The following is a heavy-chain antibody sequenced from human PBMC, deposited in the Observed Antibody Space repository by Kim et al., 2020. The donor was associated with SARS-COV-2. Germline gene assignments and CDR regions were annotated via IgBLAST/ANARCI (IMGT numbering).Heavy chain of an antibody. Sequence: GGSLRLSCAASGFTFSSYSMNWVRQAPGKGLEWVSYISSSSSTIYYADSVKGRFTISRDNAKNSLYLQMNSLRAEDTAVYYCARGYSSGGGGSWGQGTLVTVSS. CDR3: ARGYSSGGGGS. V-gene: IGHV3-48*01. D-gene: IGHD6-19*01. CDR1: GFTFSSYS. CDR2: ISSSSSTI. J-gene: IGHJ4*02.